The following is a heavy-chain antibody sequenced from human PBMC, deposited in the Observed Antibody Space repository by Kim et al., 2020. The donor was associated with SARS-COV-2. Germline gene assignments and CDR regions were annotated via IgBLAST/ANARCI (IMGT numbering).Heavy chain of an antibody. D-gene: IGHD7-27*01. CDR3: ARDWNWGIDV. CDR1: GFTFTTYN. Sequence: PGGSLRLSCAASGFTFTTYNMNWVRQAPGKGLEWISYISVTDAIYYADSVKGRFTISRDYAKNSLDLQMNSLRDEDTAVYYCARDWNWGIDVWGQGTLVTVSS. CDR2: ISVTDAI. J-gene: IGHJ4*02. V-gene: IGHV3-48*02.